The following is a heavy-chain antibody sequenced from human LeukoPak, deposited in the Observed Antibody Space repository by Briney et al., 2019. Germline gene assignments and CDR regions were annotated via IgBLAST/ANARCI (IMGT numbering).Heavy chain of an antibody. D-gene: IGHD5-12*01. V-gene: IGHV3-30*18. CDR1: GFTFSSYG. J-gene: IGHJ5*02. CDR2: ISYDGSNK. CDR3: AKDFMRWLRSSGWFDP. Sequence: GGSLRLSCAASGFTFSSYGMHWVRQAPGKGLEWVAVISYDGSNKYYADSVKGRFTISRDNSKNTLYLQMNSLGAEDTAVYYCAKDFMRWLRSSGWFDPWGQGTLVTVSS.